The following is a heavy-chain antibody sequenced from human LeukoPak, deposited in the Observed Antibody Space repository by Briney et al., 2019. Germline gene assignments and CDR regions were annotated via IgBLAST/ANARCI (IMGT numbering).Heavy chain of an antibody. CDR1: GGSFSGYY. CDR2: INHSGST. J-gene: IGHJ4*02. Sequence: SETLSLTCAVYGGSFSGYYWSWIRQPPGKGLEWIGEINHSGSTNYNPSLKSRVTILVDTSKNQFSLKLSSVTAADTAVYYCARGGGWYDYWGQGTLVTVSS. V-gene: IGHV4-34*01. D-gene: IGHD6-19*01. CDR3: ARGGGWYDY.